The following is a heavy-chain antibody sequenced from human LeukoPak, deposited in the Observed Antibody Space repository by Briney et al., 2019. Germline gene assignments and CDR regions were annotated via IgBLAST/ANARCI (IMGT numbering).Heavy chain of an antibody. D-gene: IGHD4-17*01. CDR1: GGSISSGGYY. J-gene: IGHJ3*02. CDR2: IYHSGST. CDR3: ARDGVTTSGFDAFDI. Sequence: TLSLTCTVSGGSISSGGYYWSWIRQPPGKGLEWIGYIYHSGSTYYNPSLKSRVTISVDRSKNQFSLKLSSVTAADTAVYYCARDGVTTSGFDAFDIWGQGTMVTVSS. V-gene: IGHV4-30-2*01.